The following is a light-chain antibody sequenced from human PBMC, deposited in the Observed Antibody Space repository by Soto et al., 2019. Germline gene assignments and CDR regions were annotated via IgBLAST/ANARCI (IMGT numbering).Light chain of an antibody. CDR1: SSDVGGYNY. J-gene: IGLJ1*01. V-gene: IGLV2-14*01. CDR3: KSYTSIDTYV. CDR2: EVS. Sequence: QSALTQPPSASGSPGQSVTISCTGTSSDVGGYNYVSWYQQHPGKAPKLMIYEVSNRPSGVSNRFSGSKSGNTASLTVSGLQAEDEGDYYCKSYTSIDTYVFGSGTKVTVL.